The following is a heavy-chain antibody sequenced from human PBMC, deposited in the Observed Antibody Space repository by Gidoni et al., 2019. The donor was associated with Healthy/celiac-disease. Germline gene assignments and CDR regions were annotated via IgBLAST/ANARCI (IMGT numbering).Heavy chain of an antibody. Sequence: QVQLVESGGGVVQPGRSLRLSCAASGFTFSSYGMHRVRQAPGKGLEWVAVIWYDGSNKYYADSMKGRFTISRDNSKNTLYLQMNSLRAEDTAVYYCARGSGSGSYHDYWGQGTLVTVSS. D-gene: IGHD3-10*01. J-gene: IGHJ4*02. CDR1: GFTFSSYG. CDR3: ARGSGSGSYHDY. CDR2: IWYDGSNK. V-gene: IGHV3-33*01.